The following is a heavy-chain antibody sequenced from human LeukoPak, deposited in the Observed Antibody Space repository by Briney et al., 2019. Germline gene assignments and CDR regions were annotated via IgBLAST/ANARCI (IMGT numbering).Heavy chain of an antibody. V-gene: IGHV3-7*01. CDR2: IQEDGKKE. CDR1: GFTFTKFW. Sequence: GGSLRLSCAASGFTFTKFWMSWVRQAPGKGLEWVANIQEDGKKENYVDSVRGRFTISRDNAKNSIYLQMNSLRVEDTAVYYCAKDIVGGDDDYWGQGTLVIVSS. D-gene: IGHD2-21*01. CDR3: AKDIVGGDDDY. J-gene: IGHJ4*02.